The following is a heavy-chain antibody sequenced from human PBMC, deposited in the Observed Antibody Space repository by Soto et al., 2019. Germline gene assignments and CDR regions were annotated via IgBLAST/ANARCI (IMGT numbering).Heavy chain of an antibody. CDR2: ISGGGDAA. V-gene: IGHV3-23*01. J-gene: IGHJ2*01. D-gene: IGHD7-27*01. Sequence: EVQVLESGGGLVQSGGSLRLSCAGSGFTFINYAMNWVRQAPGKGLEWVSSISGGGDAAFFPDSVRGRFTISRDNSKNPVTLQMNSLGVDDTAVYYCARKILGSTTRPNYWYFELWGRGTLVTVSS. CDR1: GFTFINYA. CDR3: ARKILGSTTRPNYWYFEL.